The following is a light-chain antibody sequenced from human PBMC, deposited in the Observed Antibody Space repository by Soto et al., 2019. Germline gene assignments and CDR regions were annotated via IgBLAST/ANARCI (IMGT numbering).Light chain of an antibody. J-gene: IGKJ1*01. CDR2: DAS. CDR1: QGIGSA. CDR3: QHYNTYSEA. V-gene: IGKV1-13*02. Sequence: AIQLTQSPSSLSASVGDRVTITCRASQGIGSALAWYQQKPGKAPKLLIYDASSLESGVPSRFSGSGSGTDFTLTIRSLKHADFEPYYCQHYNTYSEAFGQGTKVDIK.